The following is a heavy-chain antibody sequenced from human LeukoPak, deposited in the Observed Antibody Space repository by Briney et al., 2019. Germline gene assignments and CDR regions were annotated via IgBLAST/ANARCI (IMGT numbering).Heavy chain of an antibody. CDR2: ISSSSSYI. D-gene: IGHD3-22*01. V-gene: IGHV3-21*01. J-gene: IGHJ4*02. CDR3: ARGSTGIYYDSSGIDY. CDR1: GFTFSSYS. Sequence: GGSLRLSCAASGFTFSSYSMNWVRQAPGKGLEWVSSISSSSSYIYYADSVKGRFTISRDNAKNSLYLQMNSLRAEDTAAYYCARGSTGIYYDSSGIDYWGQGTLVTVSS.